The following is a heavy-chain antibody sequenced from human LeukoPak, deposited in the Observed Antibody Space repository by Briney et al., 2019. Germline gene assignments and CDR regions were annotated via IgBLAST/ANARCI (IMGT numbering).Heavy chain of an antibody. CDR1: GGSFSGYY. V-gene: IGHV4-34*01. CDR2: INHSGST. J-gene: IGHJ4*02. CDR3: ARGHTAMVFRKYYFDY. Sequence: PSETLPLTCAVYGGSFSGYYWSWIRRPPGKGLEWIGEINHSGSTNYNPSLKSRVTISVDTSKNQFSLKLSSVTAADTAVYYCARGHTAMVFRKYYFDYWGQGTLVTVSS. D-gene: IGHD5-18*01.